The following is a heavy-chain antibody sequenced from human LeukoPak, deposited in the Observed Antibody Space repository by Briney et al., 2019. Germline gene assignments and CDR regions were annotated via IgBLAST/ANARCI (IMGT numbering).Heavy chain of an antibody. Sequence: PSETLPLTCTVSGGLITTTTCYWGWIRQSPGKGLEWIASIYYRGDTYYNASLESRVSISIDTSKNQFSLKLNSMNAADTAVYFCARQPVVNRGAVASNFDSWGQGTLVTVSA. CDR1: GGLITTTTCY. CDR3: ARQPVVNRGAVASNFDS. V-gene: IGHV4-39*01. D-gene: IGHD6-19*01. CDR2: IYYRGDT. J-gene: IGHJ4*02.